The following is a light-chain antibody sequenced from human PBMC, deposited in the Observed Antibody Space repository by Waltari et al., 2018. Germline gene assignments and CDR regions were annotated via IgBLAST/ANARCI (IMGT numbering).Light chain of an antibody. CDR3: QQYHSFSRFA. CDR1: QRITTW. V-gene: IGKV1-5*03. Sequence: DIQMTQSPSTLSASVGDRVTITCRASQRITTWLAWYQQKPGRAPKLLICKASTLQSGVPSRFSASGSGTEFTLTISSLQPDDFATYYCQQYHSFSRFAFGPGTKVHLK. CDR2: KAS. J-gene: IGKJ3*01.